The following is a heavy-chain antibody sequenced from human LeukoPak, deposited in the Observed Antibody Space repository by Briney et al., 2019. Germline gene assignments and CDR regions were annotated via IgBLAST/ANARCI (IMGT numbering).Heavy chain of an antibody. CDR1: GGSISSYY. Sequence: PSETLSLTCTVSGGSISSYYWSWIRQPPGKGQEWIGYIYYTGSTNYNPSLKSRVIISVVTSKNQFSLMLSSVTAADTAVYYCARDAGYCSSSSCGAYFQHWGQGTLVTVSS. CDR2: IYYTGST. D-gene: IGHD2-2*01. J-gene: IGHJ1*01. V-gene: IGHV4-59*01. CDR3: ARDAGYCSSSSCGAYFQH.